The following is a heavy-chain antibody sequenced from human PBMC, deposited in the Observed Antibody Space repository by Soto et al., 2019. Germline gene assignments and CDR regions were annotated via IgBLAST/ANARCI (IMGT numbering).Heavy chain of an antibody. V-gene: IGHV2-5*02. CDR3: VHRREHYDESTGFDP. J-gene: IGHJ5*02. CDR1: GLSLDTSGVG. CDR2: IYWDDDK. D-gene: IGHD2-8*02. Sequence: QITLKESGPTLVKPTQTLTVTCTFSGLSLDTSGVGVGWIRQPPGKALEWLALIYWDDDKRYSPSLKSRLTITKDTSKNQVVLTMTNMDPVDTATYYCVHRREHYDESTGFDPWGQGILVTVSS.